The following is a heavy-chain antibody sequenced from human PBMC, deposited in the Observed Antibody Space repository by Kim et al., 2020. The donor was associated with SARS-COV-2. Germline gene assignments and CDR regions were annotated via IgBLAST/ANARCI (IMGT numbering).Heavy chain of an antibody. J-gene: IGHJ3*02. CDR1: GGSISSGGYS. V-gene: IGHV4-30-2*01. CDR3: VCGYYGAFDI. Sequence: SETLSLTCAVSGGSISSGGYSWSWIRQPPGKGLEWIGYIYHSGSTYYNPSLKSRVTISVDRSKNQISLKLSSVTAADTAVYYCVCGYYGAFDIWGQGTMVTVSS. D-gene: IGHD3-3*01. CDR2: IYHSGST.